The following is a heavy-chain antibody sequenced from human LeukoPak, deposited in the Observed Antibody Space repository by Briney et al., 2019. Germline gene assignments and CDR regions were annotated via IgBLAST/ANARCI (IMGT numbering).Heavy chain of an antibody. D-gene: IGHD3-16*02. CDR3: ARTVTDAFDI. Sequence: GGSLSLSCAASGLTVSRYWMHGVRQAPGKGLVWVSRIDSAVISTTYADSVKGRFIISRDNAKNTLYLQMNSLRAEDTAVYYCARTVTDAFDIWGQGTMVTVSS. V-gene: IGHV3-74*03. J-gene: IGHJ3*02. CDR2: IDSAVIST. CDR1: GLTVSRYW.